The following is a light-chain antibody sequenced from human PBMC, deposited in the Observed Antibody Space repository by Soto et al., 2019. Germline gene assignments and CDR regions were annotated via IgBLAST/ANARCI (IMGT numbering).Light chain of an antibody. Sequence: DIVMTQSPLSLPVTPGEPASISCRSSQSLLHSNGYNYLDWYLQKPGQSPQLLIYLGSNRASGVPDRCSGSGSGTNFTLKTSRVEAEDVGVYYCMQALQTPRTFGPGTKVDIK. CDR2: LGS. CDR3: MQALQTPRT. CDR1: QSLLHSNGYNY. J-gene: IGKJ3*01. V-gene: IGKV2-28*01.